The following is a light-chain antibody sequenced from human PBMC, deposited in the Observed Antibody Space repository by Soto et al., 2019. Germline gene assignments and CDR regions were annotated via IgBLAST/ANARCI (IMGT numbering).Light chain of an antibody. V-gene: IGLV2-14*01. CDR1: SSDVGEYNY. Sequence: QSVLTQPASVSGSPGQSITISCTGTSSDVGEYNYVSWYQQHPGKAPKVMIYEVTNRPSGVSSRFSGSKSGNTASLTISGLQPEDEADYYCSSYASGNTYVFGTGTQLTVL. J-gene: IGLJ1*01. CDR2: EVT. CDR3: SSYASGNTYV.